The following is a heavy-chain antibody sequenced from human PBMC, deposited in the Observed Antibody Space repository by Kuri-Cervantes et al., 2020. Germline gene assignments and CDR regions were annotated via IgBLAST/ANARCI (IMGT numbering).Heavy chain of an antibody. CDR3: ARRGGYCSGGSCYHYYYGMDV. J-gene: IGHJ6*02. V-gene: IGHV5-51*01. CDR1: GYSFTSYW. Sequence: LRLSCKGSGYSFTSYWIGWVRQMPGKGLEWMGIIYPGDSDTRYSPSFQGQVTISADKSISTAYLQWSSLKASDTAMYYCARRGGYCSGGSCYHYYYGMDVWGQGTTVTVSS. CDR2: IYPGDSDT. D-gene: IGHD2-15*01.